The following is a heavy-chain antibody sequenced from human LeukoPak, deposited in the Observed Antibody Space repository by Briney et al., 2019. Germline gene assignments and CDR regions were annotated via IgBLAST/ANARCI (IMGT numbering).Heavy chain of an antibody. CDR1: GFTFSAYA. Sequence: GGSLRLSCSASGFTFSAYAMYWVRQAPGKGLEYVSGISNNGGSSFYADSVKGRFTISRDNSKNTLYLQMSSLRAEDAAVYYCVKITSVTGGDCWGQGTRLTVSS. V-gene: IGHV3-64D*09. CDR2: ISNNGGSS. CDR3: VKITSVTGGDC. J-gene: IGHJ4*02. D-gene: IGHD1-1*01.